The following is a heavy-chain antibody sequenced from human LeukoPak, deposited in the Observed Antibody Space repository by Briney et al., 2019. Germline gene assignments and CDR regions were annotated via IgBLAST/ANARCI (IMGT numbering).Heavy chain of an antibody. J-gene: IGHJ4*02. CDR2: INPSGGST. CDR3: AREFYYESSAYGFEF. V-gene: IGHV1-46*01. Sequence: ASVKVSCKASGYTFSNYSMHWVRQAPGQGLEWMRIINPSGGSTSYAQKFQGRVTMTRDTSTSTVYMELSSLRSEDTAVYYCAREFYYESSAYGFEFWGQGTLVTVSS. CDR1: GYTFSNYS. D-gene: IGHD3-22*01.